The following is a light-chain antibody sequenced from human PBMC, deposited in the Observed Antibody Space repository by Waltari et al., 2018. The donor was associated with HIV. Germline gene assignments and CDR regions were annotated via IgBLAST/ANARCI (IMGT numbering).Light chain of an antibody. CDR1: SSDIAGYNY. CDR3: SSYAPTNKFYVL. Sequence: QSALTQPPSASGPPGQSVTMSCTATSSDIAGYNYVSWYKQHPGKAPQLIMTEVTKRPSGVPVRFSGSRSGNTASLTVSGLQAEDEAHYDCSSYAPTNKFYVLFGGGTTLTVL. J-gene: IGLJ2*01. CDR2: EVT. V-gene: IGLV2-8*01.